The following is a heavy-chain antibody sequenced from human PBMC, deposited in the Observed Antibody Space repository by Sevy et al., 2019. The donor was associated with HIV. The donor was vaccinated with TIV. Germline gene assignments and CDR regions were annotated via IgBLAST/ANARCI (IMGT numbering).Heavy chain of an antibody. J-gene: IGHJ4*02. Sequence: GGSLRLSCAASGFTFSSYGMHWVRQASGKGLEWVAVIWYDGSNKYYADSVKGRFTISRDNSKNTQYLQMNSLRAEDTAVYYCAIDFQDYDSSGYYSYYFDYWGQGTLVTVSS. CDR3: AIDFQDYDSSGYYSYYFDY. CDR1: GFTFSSYG. CDR2: IWYDGSNK. D-gene: IGHD3-22*01. V-gene: IGHV3-33*01.